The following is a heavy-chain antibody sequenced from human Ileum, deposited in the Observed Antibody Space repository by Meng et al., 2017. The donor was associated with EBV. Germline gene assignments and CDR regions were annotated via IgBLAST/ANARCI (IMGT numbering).Heavy chain of an antibody. V-gene: IGHV1-18*01. D-gene: IGHD1-26*01. J-gene: IGHJ4*02. CDR1: GYTFSNYG. Sequence: QIKLVQYGAELKKPGDSVKVSCKASGYTFSNYGISWLRQAPGQGLEWMGWISAYNGNTNYAQNLQGRVTMTTDTSTGTAYMEVRSLRSDDTAVYYCARAGNGGSYYFTYWGQGTLVTVSS. CDR2: ISAYNGNT. CDR3: ARAGNGGSYYFTY.